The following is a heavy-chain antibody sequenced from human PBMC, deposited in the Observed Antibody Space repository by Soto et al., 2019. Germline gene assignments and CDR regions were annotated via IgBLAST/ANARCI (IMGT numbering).Heavy chain of an antibody. CDR2: IYYSGST. J-gene: IGHJ4*02. Sequence: PSETLSLTCTVSGGSISSYYWSWIRQPPGKGLEWIGYIYYSGSTNYNPSLKSRVTISVDTSKNQFSLKLSSVTAADTAVYYCARRWDSGSHTQSFDNWGQGTLVTVSS. CDR1: GGSISSYY. D-gene: IGHD1-26*01. V-gene: IGHV4-59*08. CDR3: ARRWDSGSHTQSFDN.